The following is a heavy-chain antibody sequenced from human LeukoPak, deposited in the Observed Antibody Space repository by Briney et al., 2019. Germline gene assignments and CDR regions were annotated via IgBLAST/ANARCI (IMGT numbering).Heavy chain of an antibody. CDR3: ATDRYIAAAVTFP. J-gene: IGHJ5*02. CDR2: VDPEDGET. Sequence: ASVKVSCKVSGYTFTDYYMHWVQQAPGKGLEWMGLVDPEDGETIYAEKFQGRVTITADTSTDTAYMELSSLRSEDTAVYYCATDRYIAAAVTFPWGQGTLVTVSS. D-gene: IGHD6-13*01. V-gene: IGHV1-69-2*01. CDR1: GYTFTDYY.